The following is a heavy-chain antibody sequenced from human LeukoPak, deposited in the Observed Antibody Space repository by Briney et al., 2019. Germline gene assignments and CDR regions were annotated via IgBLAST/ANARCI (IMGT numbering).Heavy chain of an antibody. CDR3: AREGSRSGRVRWFDP. D-gene: IGHD6-19*01. CDR2: ISPYNGNT. Sequence: ASVKVSCKSSGYTFTSYGITWLRQAPGLGLEWMGWISPYNGNTNFAQKFQDRVSMSTDTSTSTAYMELRSLTSDDTAVYYCAREGSRSGRVRWFDPWGQGTLVTVSS. V-gene: IGHV1-18*01. J-gene: IGHJ5*02. CDR1: GYTFTSYG.